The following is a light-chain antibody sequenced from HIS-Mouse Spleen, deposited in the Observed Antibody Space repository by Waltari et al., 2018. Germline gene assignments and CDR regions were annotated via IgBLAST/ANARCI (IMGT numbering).Light chain of an antibody. J-gene: IGKJ1*01. CDR2: AAS. Sequence: AIWMTQSPSLLSASTGDRVTISCRMSQGIISYLAWYQQKQGKAPVLLIYAASTLQSGVPARISGSGSGTDFTLTISCLQSEDFATYYCQQYYSFPRTFGQGTKVEIK. CDR1: QGIISY. CDR3: QQYYSFPRT. V-gene: IGKV1D-8*02.